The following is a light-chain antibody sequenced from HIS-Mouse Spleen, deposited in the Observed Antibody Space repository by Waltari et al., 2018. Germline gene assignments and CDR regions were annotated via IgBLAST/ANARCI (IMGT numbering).Light chain of an antibody. Sequence: QSALTQPPSVSGSPGQSVTISCTGTSSDVGSYNRVSWYQQPPGPAPKLMIYEVSNRPSGVPDRVSGSKSGNTASLTISGLQAEDEADYYCSSYTSSSTYVFGTGTKVTVL. CDR3: SSYTSSSTYV. CDR2: EVS. CDR1: SSDVGSYNR. J-gene: IGLJ1*01. V-gene: IGLV2-18*02.